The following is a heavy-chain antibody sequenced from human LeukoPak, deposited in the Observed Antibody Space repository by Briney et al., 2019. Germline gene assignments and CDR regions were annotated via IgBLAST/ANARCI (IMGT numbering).Heavy chain of an antibody. J-gene: IGHJ4*03. Sequence: GGSLRLSCAASGFTFSSYAVSWVRQAPGKGLEWVSTISGSGGSTYYPDSVKGRFIISRDDSKNMLFLQMNSLRAEDTAIYYCAKVQAPDSSGFYCYYDYWGQGTLVSVSS. D-gene: IGHD3-22*01. V-gene: IGHV3-23*01. CDR3: AKVQAPDSSGFYCYYDY. CDR1: GFTFSSYA. CDR2: ISGSGGST.